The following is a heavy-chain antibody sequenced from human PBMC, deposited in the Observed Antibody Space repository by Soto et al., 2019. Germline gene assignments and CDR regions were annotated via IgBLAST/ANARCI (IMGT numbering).Heavy chain of an antibody. J-gene: IGHJ4*02. V-gene: IGHV3-23*01. CDR1: GFILSNYA. CDR2: MSGGGGST. Sequence: PGGSLRLSCGASGFILSNYAMSWVRQAPGKGLEWVSGMSGGGGSTYYTDSVKGRFTISRDNSKNTLYLQMNSLRAEDTAVYYCAKDTVRKLYYHDSSSHILDYWGRGTLVTVSS. CDR3: AKDTVRKLYYHDSSSHILDY. D-gene: IGHD3-22*01.